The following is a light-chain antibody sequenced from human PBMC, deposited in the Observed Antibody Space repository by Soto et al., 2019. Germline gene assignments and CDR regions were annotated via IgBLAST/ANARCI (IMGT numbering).Light chain of an antibody. CDR2: KAS. J-gene: IGKJ2*01. CDR3: QQYNQYPYT. Sequence: IRLTQSPSTLSASVGERVTIACRASQSISSSLAWYQQKPGKAPNLLIYKASSLQTGVPSRFSGSGSGTEFTLTISSLQPDDFATYYCQQYNQYPYTFGQGTKLEIK. CDR1: QSISSS. V-gene: IGKV1-5*03.